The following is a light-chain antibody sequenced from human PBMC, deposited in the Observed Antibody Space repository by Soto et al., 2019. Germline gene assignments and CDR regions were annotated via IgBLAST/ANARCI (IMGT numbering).Light chain of an antibody. CDR2: DAS. V-gene: IGKV1-33*01. CDR1: QDISKY. CDR3: QQYDDLPWT. Sequence: DIRLTQSPSSLSASVGDRVTITCQASQDISKYVNWYQQKPGKAPKLLIYDASYLETGVPSRFGGSGSGTHFTFAISSLQPEDIAIYFCQQYDDLPWTFGQGTKVGIK. J-gene: IGKJ1*01.